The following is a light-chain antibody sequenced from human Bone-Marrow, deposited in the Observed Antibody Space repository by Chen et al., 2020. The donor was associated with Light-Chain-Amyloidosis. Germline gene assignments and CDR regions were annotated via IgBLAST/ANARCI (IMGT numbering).Light chain of an antibody. CDR1: DLPTKY. CDR2: RDT. J-gene: IGLJ2*01. V-gene: IGLV3-25*03. CDR3: QSADSSGTYEVI. Sequence: SSELTHPPSVSVSPGQPARLTCSGDDLPTKYAYWYQQKPGQAPVLVIHRDTERPSGISERFSGSSSGTTATLTISGVQAEDEADYHCQSADSSGTYEVIFGGGTKLTVL.